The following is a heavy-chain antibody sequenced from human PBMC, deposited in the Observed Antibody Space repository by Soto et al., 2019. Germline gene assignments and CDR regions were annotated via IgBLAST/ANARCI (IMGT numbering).Heavy chain of an antibody. Sequence: EVHLLESGGGLVQPGGSLRLSWAASGFAFSDYAMTWVRQAPGKGLEWVSDISDGDGATHYADSVKGRFTISRDESKNTLYLQMDSLRAEDAAVYYCAKGRTFFDFWGQGTLVTVSS. CDR1: GFAFSDYA. J-gene: IGHJ4*02. V-gene: IGHV3-23*01. CDR2: ISDGDGAT. CDR3: AKGRTFFDF. D-gene: IGHD3-16*01.